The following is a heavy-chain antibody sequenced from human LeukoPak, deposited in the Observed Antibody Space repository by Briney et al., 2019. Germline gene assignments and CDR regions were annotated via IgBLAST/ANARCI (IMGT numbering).Heavy chain of an antibody. CDR1: GGSVSSGSYY. CDR2: IYYSGST. J-gene: IGHJ4*02. Sequence: PSETLSLTCTVSGGSVSSGSYYWSWIRQPPGKGLEWIGYIYYSGSTDYSPPLKSRVTISVDTSKNQFSLRLSSVTAADTAVYYCARIPFGRDAYKRSDSWGQGTLVTVSS. CDR3: ARIPFGRDAYKRSDS. D-gene: IGHD5-24*01. V-gene: IGHV4-61*01.